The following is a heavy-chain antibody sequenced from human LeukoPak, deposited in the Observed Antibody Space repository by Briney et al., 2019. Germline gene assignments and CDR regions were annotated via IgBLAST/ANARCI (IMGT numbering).Heavy chain of an antibody. V-gene: IGHV3-30-3*01. J-gene: IGHJ6*02. CDR1: GFTFSSYA. CDR3: ARDPCGGSCAPDGNDYYYYGMDV. CDR2: ISYDGSNK. D-gene: IGHD2-15*01. Sequence: GRSLRLSCAASGFTFSSYAMHWVRQAPGKGLEWVAVISYDGSNKYYADSVKGRFTISRDNSKNTLYLQMNSLRAEDTAVYYCARDPCGGSCAPDGNDYYYYGMDVWAKGPRSPSP.